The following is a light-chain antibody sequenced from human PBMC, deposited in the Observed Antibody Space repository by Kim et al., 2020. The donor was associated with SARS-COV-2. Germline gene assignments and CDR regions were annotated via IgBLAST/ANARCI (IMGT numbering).Light chain of an antibody. CDR3: QQYGSLPPYT. CDR2: QTS. V-gene: IGKV3-20*01. J-gene: IGKJ2*01. Sequence: SPGERATLSCRASQTVYKGYLAWYQQRPGQTPRLLLYQTSNRATGIPDRFSGSGSGTDLTLTISRLEPEDFAVYYCQQYGSLPPYTFGQGTKLEI. CDR1: QTVYKGY.